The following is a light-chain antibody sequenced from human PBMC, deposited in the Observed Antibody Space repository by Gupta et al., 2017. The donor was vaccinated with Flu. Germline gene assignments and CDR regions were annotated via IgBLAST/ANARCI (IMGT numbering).Light chain of an antibody. Sequence: QSALSPPTSVSRSPGQSITISCTATGSGVALCNRVSWCQQHPGKAPKLMLFDVTNRPSGISNRFSGSKSGNTASLTISGLQPEDEADYYCIAFTNSDTGVFGGGTKVTVL. CDR2: DVT. J-gene: IGLJ3*02. CDR3: IAFTNSDTGV. V-gene: IGLV2-14*03. CDR1: GSGVALCNR.